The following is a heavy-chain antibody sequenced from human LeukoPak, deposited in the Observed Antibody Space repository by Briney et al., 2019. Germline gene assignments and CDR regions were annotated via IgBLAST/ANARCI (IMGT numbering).Heavy chain of an antibody. D-gene: IGHD1-7*01. V-gene: IGHV4-4*08. CDR3: AKDLLMGTTYAFDI. Sequence: SETLSLTCTVSGDSISSYSWSWIRQPPGKGLEWIGDIYNSGNTNYNPSLKSRVTMSVSTSKNQFSLSLSSVTAADTAVYYCAKDLLMGTTYAFDIWGQGTMVTVSS. J-gene: IGHJ3*02. CDR1: GDSISSYS. CDR2: IYNSGNT.